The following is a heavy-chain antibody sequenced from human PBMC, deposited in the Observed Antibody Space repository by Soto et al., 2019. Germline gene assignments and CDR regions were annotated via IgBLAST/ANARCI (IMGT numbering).Heavy chain of an antibody. CDR3: GRENIFWTDFDVYAIDN. CDR2: IRSKAYSRTT. V-gene: IGHV3-49*04. Sequence: GGSLRLSCTTSGFTFGQYAMSWVRQAPGKGLEWVGFIRSKAYSRTTEYAASVRGRFTISRDDSKNTAYLQMNSLKIDDTVVYFCGRENIFWTDFDVYAIDNWGQGTLVTVSS. D-gene: IGHD3-3*01. J-gene: IGHJ4*02. CDR1: GFTFGQYA.